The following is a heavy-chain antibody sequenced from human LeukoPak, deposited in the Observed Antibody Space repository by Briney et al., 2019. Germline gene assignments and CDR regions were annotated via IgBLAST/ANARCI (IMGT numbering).Heavy chain of an antibody. V-gene: IGHV4-61*01. CDR3: SRSEGVYYVSGSSGTYYPHWFDP. CDR1: GGSFSSGNYY. D-gene: IGHD3-10*01. CDR2: IFYSGST. Sequence: SETLSLTCAVSGGSFSSGNYYWGWIRQPPGTGLEWIGYIFYSGSTNDNPSLQSRVTILRDTSKNQFSLKMTSVTAADTAVYYCSRSEGVYYVSGSSGTYYPHWFDPWGQGTLVIVSS. J-gene: IGHJ5*02.